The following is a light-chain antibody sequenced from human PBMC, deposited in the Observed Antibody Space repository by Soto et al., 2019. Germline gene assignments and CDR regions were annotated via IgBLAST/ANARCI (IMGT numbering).Light chain of an antibody. CDR3: QSYDSSLSAQGV. J-gene: IGLJ2*01. V-gene: IGLV1-40*01. Sequence: QLVLTQPPSVSGAPGQRVTISCTGSSSNIGAGYDVHWYQQLPGTAPKLLIYINSNRPSGVPDRFSGSKSGTSASLAITGLQAEDEADYYCQSYDSSLSAQGVFGGGIKLTVL. CDR1: SSNIGAGYD. CDR2: INS.